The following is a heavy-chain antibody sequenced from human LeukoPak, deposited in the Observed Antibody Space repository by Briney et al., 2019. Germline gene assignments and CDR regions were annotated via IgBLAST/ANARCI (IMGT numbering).Heavy chain of an antibody. V-gene: IGHV3-30*02. CDR1: GFTFSSYG. J-gene: IGHJ4*02. Sequence: QSGGSLRLSCAASGFTFSSYGMHWVRQAPGKGLEWVAFIRYDGSNKYYADSVKGRFTISRDNSKNTLYLQMNSLRAEDTAVYYCAKVGELRFLEWATFDYWGQGTLVTVSS. D-gene: IGHD3-3*01. CDR3: AKVGELRFLEWATFDY. CDR2: IRYDGSNK.